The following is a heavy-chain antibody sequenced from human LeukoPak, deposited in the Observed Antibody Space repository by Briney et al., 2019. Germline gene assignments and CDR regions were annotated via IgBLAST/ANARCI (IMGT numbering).Heavy chain of an antibody. CDR1: GFTFRTYW. V-gene: IGHV3-74*01. CDR2: INPDGSST. CDR3: ARDAISSSWLILKPAYFDY. J-gene: IGHJ4*02. Sequence: PGGSLRLSCVASGFTFRTYWMHWVRQVPGKGPEWLSRINPDGSSTTYADSVKGRFTISRDNAKNTLYLQMNSLRAEDTAVYYCARDAISSSWLILKPAYFDYWGQGTLVTVSS. D-gene: IGHD6-13*01.